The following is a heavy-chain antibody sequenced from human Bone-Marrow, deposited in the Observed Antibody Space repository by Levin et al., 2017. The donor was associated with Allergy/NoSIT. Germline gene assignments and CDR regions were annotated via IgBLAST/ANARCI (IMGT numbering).Heavy chain of an antibody. J-gene: IGHJ4*02. CDR1: GYNFTDHF. Sequence: ASVKVSCQASGYNFTDHFIHWMRQAPGQGLEWVGRISPYTGGSDCAQKFEVSVTLTADTSMSTAYLELSGLTSDDTAIYYCSTTTSGTPIFDYWGQGTLVTVSS. CDR2: ISPYTGGS. D-gene: IGHD1-1*01. V-gene: IGHV1-2*04. CDR3: STTTSGTPIFDY.